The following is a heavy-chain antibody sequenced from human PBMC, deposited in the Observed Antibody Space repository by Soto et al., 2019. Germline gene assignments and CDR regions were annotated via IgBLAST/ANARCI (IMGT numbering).Heavy chain of an antibody. J-gene: IGHJ5*02. Sequence: SETLSLTCAVSGGSISSGDPSWSWIGQPPGKGLEWIGYIYQSVSTYYNPSLRSRVTISVDRSKNQFSLRLNSVTAADTAVYYCARGRDYSGSGSYYNSRWYDPWGQGXLVTVSS. CDR3: ARGRDYSGSGSYYNSRWYDP. D-gene: IGHD3-10*01. CDR1: GGSISSGDPS. V-gene: IGHV4-30-2*01. CDR2: IYQSVST.